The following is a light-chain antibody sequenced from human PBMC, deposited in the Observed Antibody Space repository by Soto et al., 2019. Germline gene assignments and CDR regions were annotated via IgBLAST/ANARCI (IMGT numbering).Light chain of an antibody. CDR1: QSVSSSF. Sequence: DIVLTQSPASLSLPPGERATLSCRASQSVSSSFLAWYQPKPGQAPRLLIYGASRRATGIADRFTGGGSGTDFTLTISRLEPEDFAVYYWQQYDSSLTFGLGTKVEIK. V-gene: IGKV3-20*01. CDR3: QQYDSSLT. CDR2: GAS. J-gene: IGKJ1*01.